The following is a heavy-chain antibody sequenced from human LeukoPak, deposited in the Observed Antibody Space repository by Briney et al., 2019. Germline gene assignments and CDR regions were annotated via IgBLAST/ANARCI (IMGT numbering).Heavy chain of an antibody. Sequence: GGSLRLSCAASGFTFSSYAMSWVRQAPGKGREWVSAISGSGGSTYYADSVKGRFTISRDNSKNTLYLQMNSLRAEDTAVYYCAKGYCSSTSCQNYYYYYMDVWGKGTTVTVSS. CDR3: AKGYCSSTSCQNYYYYYMDV. CDR2: ISGSGGST. J-gene: IGHJ6*03. D-gene: IGHD2-2*01. CDR1: GFTFSSYA. V-gene: IGHV3-23*01.